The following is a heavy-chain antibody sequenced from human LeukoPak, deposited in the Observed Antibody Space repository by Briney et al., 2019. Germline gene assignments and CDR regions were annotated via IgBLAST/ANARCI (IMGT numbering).Heavy chain of an antibody. D-gene: IGHD2-2*01. V-gene: IGHV1-69*13. Sequence: SVKVSCKASGGTFSSYAISWVRQAPGQGLEWMGGIIPIFGTANYAQKFQGRVTITADESTSTAYMELSSLRSEDTAVYYCARDLEPAAALLNYWGQGTLVTVSS. CDR2: IIPIFGTA. CDR3: ARDLEPAAALLNY. CDR1: GGTFSSYA. J-gene: IGHJ4*02.